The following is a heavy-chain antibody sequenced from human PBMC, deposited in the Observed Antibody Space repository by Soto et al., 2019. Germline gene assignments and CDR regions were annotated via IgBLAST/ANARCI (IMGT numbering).Heavy chain of an antibody. J-gene: IGHJ4*02. D-gene: IGHD4-17*01. CDR2: IVVGSGNT. Sequence: SVKVSCKASGFTFTSSAMQWVRQARGQRLEWIGWIVVGSGNTNYAQKFQERVTITRDMSTSTAYMELSSLRSEDTAVYYCAAVPTTRLRVGYWGQGTLVTVSS. CDR1: GFTFTSSA. CDR3: AAVPTTRLRVGY. V-gene: IGHV1-58*02.